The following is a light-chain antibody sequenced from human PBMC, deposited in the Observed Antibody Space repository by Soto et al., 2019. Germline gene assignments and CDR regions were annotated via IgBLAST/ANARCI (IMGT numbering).Light chain of an antibody. J-gene: IGLJ2*01. V-gene: IGLV4-69*01. CDR1: SGHSNYA. Sequence: QAVVTQSPSASASLGASVKLTCTLSSGHSNYAIAWHQQQSEKGPRYLMKLNSDGSHSKGDGIPDRFSGSSSGAERYLTISNLQSEDEADYYCQTWGSGIVVFGGGTQLTVL. CDR2: LNSDGSH. CDR3: QTWGSGIVV.